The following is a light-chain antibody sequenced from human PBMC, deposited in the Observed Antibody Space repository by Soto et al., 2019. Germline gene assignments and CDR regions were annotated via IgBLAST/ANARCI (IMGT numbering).Light chain of an antibody. J-gene: IGLJ1*01. CDR2: EVT. CDR3: SSYTTSTTLV. Sequence: QSVLTQPASVSGSPGQSITISCTGTSSDVGGYNFVSWYQQHQGKAPKLMIFEVTSRPSGVSNRFSGYKSGNTASLTISGLQPEDEAHYYCSSYTTSTTLVFGTGTKLTVL. CDR1: SSDVGGYNF. V-gene: IGLV2-14*03.